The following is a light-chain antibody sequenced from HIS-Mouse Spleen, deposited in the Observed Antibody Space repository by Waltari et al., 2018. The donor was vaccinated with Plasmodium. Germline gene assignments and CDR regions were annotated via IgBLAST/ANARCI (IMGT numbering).Light chain of an antibody. Sequence: EIVLTQSPATLSLSPGERATISCRASQSVSSYLAWYQQKPGQAPRLLIYDASNRATGIPARFSGSGSGTDFTLTISSLEPEDFAVYYCQQRSNWPRVLTFGGGTKVE. CDR3: QQRSNWPRVLT. V-gene: IGKV3-11*01. J-gene: IGKJ4*01. CDR1: QSVSSY. CDR2: DAS.